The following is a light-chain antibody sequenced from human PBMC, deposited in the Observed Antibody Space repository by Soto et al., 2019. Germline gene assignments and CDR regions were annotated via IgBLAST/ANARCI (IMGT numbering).Light chain of an antibody. Sequence: QSDLTQPRSVSGSPGQSVTVSCTGTNSDVGAYNYVSWYQQHPGKAPKRIIYDVMARPSGVPDRFSGSKSGNTASLTISGLKVEDEADYYCSTHAGRATWECGGGNKLTVL. J-gene: IGLJ3*02. CDR2: DVM. CDR3: STHAGRATWE. CDR1: NSDVGAYNY. V-gene: IGLV2-11*01.